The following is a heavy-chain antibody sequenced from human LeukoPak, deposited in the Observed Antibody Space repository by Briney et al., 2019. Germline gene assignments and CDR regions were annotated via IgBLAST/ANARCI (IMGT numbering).Heavy chain of an antibody. V-gene: IGHV3-64D*06. CDR3: LKPPRGYGSSYNWFDP. CDR1: GFTLSSYA. CDR2: ISSNGGST. Sequence: GGSLRLSCSASGFTLSSYAMHWVRQAPGKGLEYVSAISSNGGSTYYAHSVKGRFTISRDNSKNTLYLQMSSLRAEDTAVYYCLKPPRGYGSSYNWFDPWRQGTLVTDSS. D-gene: IGHD6-13*01. J-gene: IGHJ5*02.